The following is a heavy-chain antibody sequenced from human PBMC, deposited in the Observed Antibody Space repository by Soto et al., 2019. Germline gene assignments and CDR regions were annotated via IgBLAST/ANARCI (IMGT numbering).Heavy chain of an antibody. D-gene: IGHD2-21*02. Sequence: ASVKVSCKASGYTFTGYYMHCVRQAPGQGLEWMGWINPNSGGTNYAQKFQGRVTMTRDTSISTAYMELSRLRSDDTAVYYCARAENAVTVIDYWGQGTLVTVSS. CDR1: GYTFTGYY. V-gene: IGHV1-2*02. CDR2: INPNSGGT. CDR3: ARAENAVTVIDY. J-gene: IGHJ4*02.